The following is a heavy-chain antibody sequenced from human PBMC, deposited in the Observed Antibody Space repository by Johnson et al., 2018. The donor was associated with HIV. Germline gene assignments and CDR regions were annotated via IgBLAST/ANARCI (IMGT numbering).Heavy chain of an antibody. V-gene: IGHV3-74*02. Sequence: VQLVESGGGLVQPGGSLRLSCAASGFTFSSYAMSWVRQAPGKGLVWVSRINSDGSSTTYADSVKGRFTISRDNAKNILYLQMNSLRAEDTAVYYCARVPVVIGGVRKAFDIWGQGTMVTVSS. J-gene: IGHJ3*02. CDR3: ARVPVVIGGVRKAFDI. D-gene: IGHD3-16*01. CDR1: GFTFSSYA. CDR2: INSDGSST.